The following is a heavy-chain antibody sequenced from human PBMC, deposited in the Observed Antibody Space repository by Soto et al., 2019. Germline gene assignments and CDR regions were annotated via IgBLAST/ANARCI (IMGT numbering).Heavy chain of an antibody. CDR1: GFTFESYA. V-gene: IGHV3-9*01. CDR3: VKDIHEQWLVSHFEY. J-gene: IGHJ4*02. D-gene: IGHD6-19*01. CDR2: ISWNSGSI. Sequence: EVQLVESGGGSVQPGRSLRLSCVASGFTFESYAMHWVRQVPGKGLEWVSGISWNSGSIGYEDSVKGRFTISRDNAQKSLYLEMNSLRVDDTAFYYCVKDIHEQWLVSHFEYWGQGALVTVS.